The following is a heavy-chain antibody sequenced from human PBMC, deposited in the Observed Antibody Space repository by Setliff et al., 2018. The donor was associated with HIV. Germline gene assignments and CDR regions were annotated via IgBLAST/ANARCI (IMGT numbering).Heavy chain of an antibody. CDR2: IYYSGST. V-gene: IGHV4-38-2*01. D-gene: IGHD6-19*01. Sequence: SETLSLTCAVSGYSISSGYYWGWIRQPPGKGLEWIGYIYYSGSTNYNPSLKSRVTISVDTSKNQFSLKLSSVTAADTAVYCCARGGSSGWERGLGYYYYYYMDVWGKGTTVTVSS. J-gene: IGHJ6*03. CDR1: GYSISSGYY. CDR3: ARGGSSGWERGLGYYYYYYMDV.